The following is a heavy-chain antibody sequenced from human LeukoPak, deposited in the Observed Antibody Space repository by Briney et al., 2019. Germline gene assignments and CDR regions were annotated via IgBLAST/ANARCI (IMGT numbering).Heavy chain of an antibody. J-gene: IGHJ4*02. V-gene: IGHV4-59*08. CDR3: ARTRYYYNSRNYGAPYYFDY. D-gene: IGHD3-10*01. CDR2: MYYSGST. Sequence: SETLSLTCTVSGGSISSYYWSWIRQPPGKGLEWLGYMYYSGSTNYNPSLKSRVTISLDTSKNQFSLKLSSVTAADTAVYYCARTRYYYNSRNYGAPYYFDYWGQGTLVTVSS. CDR1: GGSISSYY.